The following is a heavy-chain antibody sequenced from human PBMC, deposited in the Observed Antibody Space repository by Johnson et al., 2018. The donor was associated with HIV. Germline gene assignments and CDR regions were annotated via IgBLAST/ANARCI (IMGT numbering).Heavy chain of an antibody. Sequence: QVQLVESGGGVVQPGRSLRLSCAASGFTFSSYAMHWVRQAPGKGLEWVAVILYDGSNKYYADSVKGRFTISRDNSKNTLYLQMNSLRAEDTAVYYCARSSTVVTPHDIWGQGTMVTVSS. V-gene: IGHV3-30*04. CDR1: GFTFSSYA. CDR3: ARSSTVVTPHDI. CDR2: ILYDGSNK. D-gene: IGHD4-23*01. J-gene: IGHJ3*02.